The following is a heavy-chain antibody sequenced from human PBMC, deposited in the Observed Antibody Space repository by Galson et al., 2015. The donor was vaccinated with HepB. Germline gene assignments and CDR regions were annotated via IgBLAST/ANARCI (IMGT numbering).Heavy chain of an antibody. CDR2: IYSGGST. CDR3: ARVGYSYGPNWFDP. J-gene: IGHJ5*02. D-gene: IGHD5-18*01. V-gene: IGHV3-53*04. Sequence: SLRLSCAASGFTVSSNYMSWVRQAPGKGLEWVSVIYSGGSTYYADSVKGRFTISRHNSKNTLYLQMNSLRAEDTAVYYCARVGYSYGPNWFDPWGQGTLVTVSS. CDR1: GFTVSSNY.